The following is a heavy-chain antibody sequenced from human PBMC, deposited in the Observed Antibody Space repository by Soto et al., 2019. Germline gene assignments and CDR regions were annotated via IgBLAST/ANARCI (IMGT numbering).Heavy chain of an antibody. D-gene: IGHD2-2*01. V-gene: IGHV4-59*01. J-gene: IGHJ6*03. CDR1: GGSISGYY. Sequence: PSETLSLTCTVSGGSISGYYWSWIRQPPGKRLEWIGYIYYTGSTNYNPSLKSRVTISVDTSKNQFSLKLSSVTAADTAMYYCARLYYYYYYYMDVWGKGTTVTVSS. CDR2: IYYTGST. CDR3: ARLYYYYYYYMDV.